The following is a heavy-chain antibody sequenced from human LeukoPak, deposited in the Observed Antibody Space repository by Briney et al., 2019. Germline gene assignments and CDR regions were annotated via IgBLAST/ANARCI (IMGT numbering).Heavy chain of an antibody. Sequence: PSETLSLTCTVSGGSISSYYWSWIRQPPGKGLEWIGYIYYSGSTNYNPSLKSRVTISVDTSKNQFSLKLSSVTAADTALYYCAREGVGYYGSSGPGDAFDIWGQGTMVTVSS. J-gene: IGHJ3*02. CDR3: AREGVGYYGSSGPGDAFDI. CDR2: IYYSGST. D-gene: IGHD3-22*01. CDR1: GGSISSYY. V-gene: IGHV4-59*12.